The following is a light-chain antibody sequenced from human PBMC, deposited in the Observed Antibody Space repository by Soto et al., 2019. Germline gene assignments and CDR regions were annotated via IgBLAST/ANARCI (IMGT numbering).Light chain of an antibody. J-gene: IGKJ2*03. V-gene: IGKV3-20*01. Sequence: EIVLTQSPGTLSLSPGERVTLSCRASQSVNSNYLAWYQQKPGQAPRLLIYGTSSRATDIPDRFSGSGSGTDFNLTISRLEPEDFAVYYCQQYRDGNSPRYSFGQGTKLEIK. CDR3: QQYRDGNSPRYS. CDR1: QSVNSNY. CDR2: GTS.